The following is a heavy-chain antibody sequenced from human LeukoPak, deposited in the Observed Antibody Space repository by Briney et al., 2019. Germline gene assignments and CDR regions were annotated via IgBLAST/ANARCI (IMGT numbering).Heavy chain of an antibody. CDR2: ISAYNGNT. V-gene: IGHV1-18*01. CDR1: GYTFTSYG. CDR3: ARAQPWYYYGSGSYYRHDAFDI. D-gene: IGHD3-10*01. Sequence: GASVKVSCKASGYTFTSYGISWVRQAPGQGLEWMGWISAYNGNTNYAQKLQGRVTMTTDTSTSTAYMELRSLRSDDTAVYYCARAQPWYYYGSGSYYRHDAFDIWGQGTMVTVSS. J-gene: IGHJ3*02.